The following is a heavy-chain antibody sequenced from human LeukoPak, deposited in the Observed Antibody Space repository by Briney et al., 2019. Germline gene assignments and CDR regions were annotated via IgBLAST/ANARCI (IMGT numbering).Heavy chain of an antibody. V-gene: IGHV1-46*01. CDR3: ARDRGGAAAAPGYFQH. D-gene: IGHD6-13*01. CDR1: GYTFTSDY. Sequence: ASVKVSCKASGYTFTSDYMHWVRQAPGQGLEWMGIINPSGGSTSYAQKFQGRVTMTRDTSTSTVYMELSSLRSEDTAVYYCARDRGGAAAAPGYFQHWGQGTLVTVSS. CDR2: INPSGGST. J-gene: IGHJ1*01.